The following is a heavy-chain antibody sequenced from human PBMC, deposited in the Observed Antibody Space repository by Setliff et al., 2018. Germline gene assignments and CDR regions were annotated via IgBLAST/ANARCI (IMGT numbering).Heavy chain of an antibody. J-gene: IGHJ6*03. CDR3: AREVVVVKSAINYYYYMDV. Sequence: GASVKVSCKASGDTFSSYGISWVRQAPGQGLEWMGGIIPNFGTTSYAQKFQGRVTIATDESTNTAYMELSSLRSDDTAVFYCAREVVVVKSAINYYYYMDVWGKGTTVTVSS. CDR2: IIPNFGTT. D-gene: IGHD2-2*01. V-gene: IGHV1-69*05. CDR1: GDTFSSYG.